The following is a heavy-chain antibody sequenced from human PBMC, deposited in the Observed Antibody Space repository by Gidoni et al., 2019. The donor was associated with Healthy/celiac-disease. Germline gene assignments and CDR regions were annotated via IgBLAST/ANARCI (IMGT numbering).Heavy chain of an antibody. V-gene: IGHV3-7*01. CDR2: IKRDGSEK. Sequence: EVQLVEPGGGLVQPGGSLRLSCAASGFTFSSHWLSWVRQAPGKGLEWVANIKRDGSEKYYVDSVKGRFTISRDNAKNSLYLQMNSLRAEDTAVYYCARETRCSSTSCLYWYFDLWGRGTLVTVSS. CDR1: GFTFSSHW. J-gene: IGHJ2*01. D-gene: IGHD2-2*01. CDR3: ARETRCSSTSCLYWYFDL.